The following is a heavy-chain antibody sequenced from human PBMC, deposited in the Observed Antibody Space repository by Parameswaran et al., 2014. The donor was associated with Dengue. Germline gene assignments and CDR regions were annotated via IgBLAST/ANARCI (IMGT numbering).Heavy chain of an antibody. V-gene: IGHV2-26*01. J-gene: IGHJ4*02. CDR3: ARIAYYYDSRRGYYFDY. D-gene: IGHD3-22*01. CDR2: IFSNDEK. Sequence: RWIRQPPGKALEWLAHIFSNDEKSYSTSLKSRLTISKDTSKSQVVLTMTNMDPVDTATYYCARIAYYYDSRRGYYFDYWGQGTLVTVSS.